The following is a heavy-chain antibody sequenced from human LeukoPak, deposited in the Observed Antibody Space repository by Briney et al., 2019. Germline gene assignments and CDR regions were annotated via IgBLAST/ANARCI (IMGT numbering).Heavy chain of an antibody. CDR2: TYYRSKWYD. Sequence: SRTLSLTCAISGDSVSSNSAAWNWLRQSASRGLEWLGRTYYRSKWYDDYAVSVKSRITINPDTSKNQFSLQFNSVTPEDTAVYYCARAVGNFGTVNYFDYWDQGALVTVSS. J-gene: IGHJ4*02. D-gene: IGHD1-1*01. CDR3: ARAVGNFGTVNYFDY. V-gene: IGHV6-1*01. CDR1: GDSVSSNSAA.